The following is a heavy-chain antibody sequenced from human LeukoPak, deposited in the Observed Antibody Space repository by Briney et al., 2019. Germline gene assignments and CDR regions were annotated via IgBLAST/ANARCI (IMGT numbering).Heavy chain of an antibody. CDR1: GFTFSSYG. CDR2: IWYDGSNK. J-gene: IGHJ4*02. CDR3: ASEIAVAGRDY. V-gene: IGHV3-33*01. Sequence: PGGSLRLSCAASGFTFSSYGMHWVRQAPGKGLEWVAVIWYDGSNKYYADSVKGRFTISRDNSKNTLYLQMNSLRAEDTAVYYCASEIAVAGRDYWGQGTLVTVPS. D-gene: IGHD6-19*01.